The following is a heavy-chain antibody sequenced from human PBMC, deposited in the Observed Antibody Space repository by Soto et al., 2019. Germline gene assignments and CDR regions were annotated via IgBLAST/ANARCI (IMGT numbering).Heavy chain of an antibody. CDR3: ARGRVVVLAAVMFNCLDP. Sequence: PSETLSLTCATSGAPITWGDYSWNWIRQPPGKGLEWIGNIFHGGSTYYNPSLSSRITISVDRSRTQFSLKMSSVTAAATADYYCARGRVVVLAAVMFNCLDPWGQGALVTVSS. CDR1: GAPITWGDYS. V-gene: IGHV4-30-2*01. CDR2: IFHGGST. J-gene: IGHJ5*02. D-gene: IGHD2-2*01.